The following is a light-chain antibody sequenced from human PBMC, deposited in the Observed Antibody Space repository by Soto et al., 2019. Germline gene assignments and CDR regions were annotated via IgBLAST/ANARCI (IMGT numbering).Light chain of an antibody. CDR1: QGIGTE. CDR3: LQDFSYPRT. V-gene: IGKV1-6*02. J-gene: IGKJ1*01. Sequence: AIQMTQSPSSLSASVGERVTITCRASQGIGTELGWYQLKPGKAPKLLVYGASTLQSGVLPRFSGSGSGTDFTLTISSLQADDFATYYCLQDFSYPRTFGQGTKVEIK. CDR2: GAS.